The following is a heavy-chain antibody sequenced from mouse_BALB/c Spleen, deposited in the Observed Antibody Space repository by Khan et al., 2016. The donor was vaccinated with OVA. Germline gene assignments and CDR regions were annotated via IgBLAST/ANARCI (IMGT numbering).Heavy chain of an antibody. CDR2: ISYSGRT. V-gene: IGHV3-2*02. J-gene: IGHJ2*01. CDR1: GYSITSGYG. CDR3: ARTARIKY. Sequence: EVELVESGPGLVKPSQSLSLTCTVTGYSITSGYGWNWIRQFPGNKLEWMGYISYSGRTNYNPSLKSRISITRYTSKNQFFLQLNSVTTEDTATYYCARTARIKYWGQGTTLTVSS. D-gene: IGHD1-2*01.